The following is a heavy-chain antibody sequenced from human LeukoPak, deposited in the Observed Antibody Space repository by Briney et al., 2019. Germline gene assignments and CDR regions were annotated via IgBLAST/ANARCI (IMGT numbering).Heavy chain of an antibody. J-gene: IGHJ4*02. CDR1: GFTFSSYG. D-gene: IGHD3-10*01. Sequence: PGGSLRLSCAASGFTFSSYGMHWVRQAPGKGLEWVAVISYDGSNKYYADSVKGRFTISRDNSKNTLYLQMNSLRAEDTAVYYCAKANLLWFGELFRFDYWGQGTLVTVSS. CDR3: AKANLLWFGELFRFDY. V-gene: IGHV3-30*18. CDR2: ISYDGSNK.